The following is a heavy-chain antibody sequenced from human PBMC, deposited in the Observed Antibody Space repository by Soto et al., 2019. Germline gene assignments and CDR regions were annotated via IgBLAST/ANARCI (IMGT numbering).Heavy chain of an antibody. CDR3: VRDQYTTSDFWSAFSSD. D-gene: IGHD3-3*01. CDR1: GFTFRSSP. J-gene: IGHJ4*02. V-gene: IGHV3-23*04. Sequence: EVQLVQSGGGLVQPGGSLRLSCAASGFTFRSSPMSWVRQVPGKGLEWISAIRNDGGSMYYVESVKVRFTISRDNSKSTSSLRMKNLRAEDTGIYYCVRDQYTTSDFWSAFSSDWGQGVQVIVSA. CDR2: IRNDGGSM.